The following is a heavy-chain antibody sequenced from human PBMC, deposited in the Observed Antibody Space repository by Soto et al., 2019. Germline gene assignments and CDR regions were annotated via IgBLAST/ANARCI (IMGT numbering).Heavy chain of an antibody. CDR2: VYYSGTH. V-gene: IGHV4-59*01. Sequence: SETLSLTCTVSGGSFNNYYWSWVRQPPGKGLEWIGYVYYSGTHNYSPSLESRLTISVDTSKNQFSLKLNSVTAADTAVYYCARVQMATLYFDYWGQGALVTVSS. CDR1: GGSFNNYY. J-gene: IGHJ4*02. D-gene: IGHD5-12*01. CDR3: ARVQMATLYFDY.